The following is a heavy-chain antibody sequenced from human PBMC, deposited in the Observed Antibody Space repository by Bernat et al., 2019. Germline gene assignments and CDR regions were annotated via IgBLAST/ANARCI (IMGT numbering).Heavy chain of an antibody. V-gene: IGHV3-33*01. J-gene: IGHJ4*02. CDR1: GFTFSASG. Sequence: QVHLVESGGGVVQPGRSLRLSCAASGFTFSASGMDWVRQAPGKGLEWVSLISYDGNNKNYADSVKGRFTISRDNSKNTVYLQMDSLRAEDSAIYYCARPGSEWSRDHWGLGTLVTVSS. CDR2: ISYDGNNK. D-gene: IGHD3-3*01. CDR3: ARPGSEWSRDH.